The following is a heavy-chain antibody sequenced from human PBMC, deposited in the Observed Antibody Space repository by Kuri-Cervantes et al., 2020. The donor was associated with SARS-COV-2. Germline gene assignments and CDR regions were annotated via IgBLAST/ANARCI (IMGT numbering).Heavy chain of an antibody. CDR3: TTDQPFWAGTTGPFAY. CDR1: GSTFSNAW. CDR2: IKSKTDGGTT. D-gene: IGHD1-7*01. J-gene: IGHJ4*03. V-gene: IGHV3-15*07. Sequence: SCAASGSTFSNAWMNWVRQAPGKGLEWVGRIKSKTDGGTTDYAAPVKGRSTISRADSKNTLYLQMNSLKTEDTAVYYCTTDQPFWAGTTGPFAYWGHGTRVTVSS.